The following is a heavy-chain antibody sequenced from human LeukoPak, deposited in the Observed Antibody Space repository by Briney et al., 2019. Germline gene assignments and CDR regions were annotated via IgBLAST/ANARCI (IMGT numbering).Heavy chain of an antibody. Sequence: HSGTLSLTCTVSGGSISSYYWSWIRQPPGKGLEWNGYIYYSGSTNYNPSLKSRVTISVDTSKNQFSLKLSSVTAADTAVYYCARLFNSRRAFDIWGQGTMVTVSS. V-gene: IGHV4-59*08. CDR1: GGSISSYY. CDR2: IYYSGST. CDR3: ARLFNSRRAFDI. D-gene: IGHD4-23*01. J-gene: IGHJ3*02.